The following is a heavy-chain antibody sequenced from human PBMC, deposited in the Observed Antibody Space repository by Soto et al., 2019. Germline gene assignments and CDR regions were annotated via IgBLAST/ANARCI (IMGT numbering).Heavy chain of an antibody. CDR2: INYLGSI. V-gene: IGHV4-34*01. J-gene: IGHJ4*02. D-gene: IGHD6-13*01. Sequence: PSETLSLTCVVSGGSLSDYFWSWIRQPPGMALEWIGEINYLGSINYNPSLKSRVTISVDTSKNQFSLTLSSVTAADTAVYYCARGWQQQLPRLDYWGQGTQVTVSS. CDR1: GGSLSDYF. CDR3: ARGWQQQLPRLDY.